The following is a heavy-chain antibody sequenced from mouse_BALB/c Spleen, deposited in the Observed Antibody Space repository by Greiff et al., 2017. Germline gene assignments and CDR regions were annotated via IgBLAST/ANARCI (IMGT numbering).Heavy chain of an antibody. CDR2: ISSGGSYT. V-gene: IGHV5-6*01. CDR1: GFTFSSYG. Sequence: EVHLVESGGDLVKPGGSLKLSCAASGFTFSSYGMSWVRQTPDKRLEWVATISSGGSYTYYPDSVKGRFTISRDNAKNTLYLQMSSLKSEDTAMYYCARQTNYGSSYRWYFDVWGAGTTVTVSS. D-gene: IGHD1-1*01. J-gene: IGHJ1*01. CDR3: ARQTNYGSSYRWYFDV.